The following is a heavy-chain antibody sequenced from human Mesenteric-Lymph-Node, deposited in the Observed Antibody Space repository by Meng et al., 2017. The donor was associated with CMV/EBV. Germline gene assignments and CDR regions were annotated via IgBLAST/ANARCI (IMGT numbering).Heavy chain of an antibody. CDR3: ARGLSGSYL. Sequence: LGCSCGASGCTLSSYGLGWVRQGPGKGLEWVANKKQDGSEKYYVDSVKGRFTISRDNAKNSLYLQMNSLRAEDTAVYYCARGLSGSYLGGQGTLVTVSS. CDR2: KKQDGSEK. D-gene: IGHD1-26*01. CDR1: GCTLSSYG. J-gene: IGHJ4*02. V-gene: IGHV3-7*01.